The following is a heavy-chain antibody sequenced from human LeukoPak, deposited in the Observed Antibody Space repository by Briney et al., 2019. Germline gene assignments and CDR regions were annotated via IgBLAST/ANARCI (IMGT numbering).Heavy chain of an antibody. CDR2: IKQDGSER. D-gene: IGHD3-10*01. V-gene: IGHV3-7*04. Sequence: GGSLRLSCAASGFTFSSHWMSWVRQAPGKGLEWVANIKQDGSERYYVDSVKGRFTISRDNAKKSPDLQMNSLRVEDTAVYYCARDGSAGVDYWGQGTLVTVSS. J-gene: IGHJ4*02. CDR1: GFTFSSHW. CDR3: ARDGSAGVDY.